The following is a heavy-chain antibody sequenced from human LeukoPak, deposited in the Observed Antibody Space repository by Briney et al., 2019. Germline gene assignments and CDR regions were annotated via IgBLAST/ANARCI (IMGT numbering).Heavy chain of an antibody. Sequence: GGSLRLSCAASGFTFSSYSMNWVRQAPGKGLEWVSSISSSSSYIYYADSVKGRFTISRDNAKNSLYLQMNSLRAEDTAVYYCARAYSSSFWFDPWGQGSLVTVSS. CDR2: ISSSSSYI. CDR3: ARAYSSSFWFDP. J-gene: IGHJ5*02. CDR1: GFTFSSYS. D-gene: IGHD6-13*01. V-gene: IGHV3-21*01.